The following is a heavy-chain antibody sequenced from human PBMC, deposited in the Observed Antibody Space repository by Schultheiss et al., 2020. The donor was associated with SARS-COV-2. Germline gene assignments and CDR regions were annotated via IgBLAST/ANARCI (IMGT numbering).Heavy chain of an antibody. Sequence: ASVKVSCKASGYTFTSYYMHWVRQAPGQGLEWMGIINPTSGVPNSAQKFQGRVTMARDTSISTAHMELSSLRSDDTAVYYCARRAGGGDCFDYWGQGTLVTVSS. CDR1: GYTFTSYY. CDR3: ARRAGGGDCFDY. J-gene: IGHJ4*02. D-gene: IGHD2-21*02. V-gene: IGHV1-2*02. CDR2: INPTSGVP.